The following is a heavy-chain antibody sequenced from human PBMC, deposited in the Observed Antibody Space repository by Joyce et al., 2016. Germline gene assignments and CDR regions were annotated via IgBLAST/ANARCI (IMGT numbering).Heavy chain of an antibody. CDR2: LGGSGDST. V-gene: IGHV3-23*01. D-gene: IGHD1-26*01. J-gene: IGHJ4*02. Sequence: EVQLLESGGGLVQPGGSLRLSCAASGFTFSSHAMSWVRQAPGKRLEWVSALGGSGDSTYYADSVNGRFTISRDNSKNTLYLQMNSLRVEDTALYHCARDWVGATTLFAFWGQGALVTVSS. CDR3: ARDWVGATTLFAF. CDR1: GFTFSSHA.